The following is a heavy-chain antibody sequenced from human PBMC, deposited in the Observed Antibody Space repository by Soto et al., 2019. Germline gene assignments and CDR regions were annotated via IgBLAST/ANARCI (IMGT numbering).Heavy chain of an antibody. J-gene: IGHJ4*02. Sequence: ASVKVSCKASGYTFTSYGISWVRQAPGQGLEWMGWISAYNGNTNYAQKLQGRVTMTTDTSTSTAYMELRSLRSDDTAVYYCARDFGQQWLVSHSVYYFDYSGQGTLVTVS. CDR3: ARDFGQQWLVSHSVYYFDY. CDR2: ISAYNGNT. V-gene: IGHV1-18*04. CDR1: GYTFTSYG. D-gene: IGHD6-19*01.